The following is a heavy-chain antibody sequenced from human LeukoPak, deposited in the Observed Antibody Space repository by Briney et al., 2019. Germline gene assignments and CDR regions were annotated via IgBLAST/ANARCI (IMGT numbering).Heavy chain of an antibody. V-gene: IGHV1-18*01. J-gene: IGHJ4*02. CDR1: GYTFTSYG. CDR3: AKDHVDYYDSSGYYSVHAY. Sequence: GASVKVSCKASGYTFTSYGISWVRQAPGQGLEWMGWISAYNGNTNYAQKLQGRVTMTTDTSTSTAYMELRSLRAEDTAVYYCAKDHVDYYDSSGYYSVHAYWGQGTLVTVSS. D-gene: IGHD3-22*01. CDR2: ISAYNGNT.